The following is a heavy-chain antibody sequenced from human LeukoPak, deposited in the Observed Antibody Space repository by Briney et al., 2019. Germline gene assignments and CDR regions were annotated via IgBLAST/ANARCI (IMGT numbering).Heavy chain of an antibody. V-gene: IGHV4-59*01. D-gene: IGHD1-1*01. J-gene: IGHJ4*02. CDR3: ARVGDWNDLVY. CDR2: IYYSGSTT. Sequence: SETLSLTCTVSGGSITNYWRSWIRQPPGRGLEWIGYIYYSGSTTNYNPSLRGRATISVDASKNQFSLRLRSVTAADTAVYYCARVGDWNDLVYWGQGTLVSVSS. CDR1: GGSITNYW.